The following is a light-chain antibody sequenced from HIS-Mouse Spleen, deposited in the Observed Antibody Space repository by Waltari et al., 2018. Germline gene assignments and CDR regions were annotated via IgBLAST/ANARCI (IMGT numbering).Light chain of an antibody. CDR1: SSDVGGYIY. J-gene: IGLJ2*01. Sequence: QSALTQPPSASGSPGQSVTISCTGTSSDVGGYIYVSCDQQHPGKARKLMIYEVSKRPAGVRDRISGSKSGNRASLTVSGLQAEDEADYYCSSYAGSNNLVFGGGTKLTVL. CDR2: EVS. V-gene: IGLV2-8*01. CDR3: SSYAGSNNLV.